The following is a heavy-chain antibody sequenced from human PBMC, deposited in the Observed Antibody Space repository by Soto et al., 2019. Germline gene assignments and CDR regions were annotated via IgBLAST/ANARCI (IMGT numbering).Heavy chain of an antibody. V-gene: IGHV4-59*12. CDR3: ARVGFDYYGSGSRWYFDY. CDR2: MSYSGST. Sequence: PSETLSLTCTVSGASISGYHWGWIRQPPGKGLEWIGYMSYSGSTNYSPSLKSRVTISVDTSKNQFSLKLSSVTAADTAVYYCARVGFDYYGSGSRWYFDYWGQGTLVTVS. D-gene: IGHD3-10*01. CDR1: GASISGYH. J-gene: IGHJ4*02.